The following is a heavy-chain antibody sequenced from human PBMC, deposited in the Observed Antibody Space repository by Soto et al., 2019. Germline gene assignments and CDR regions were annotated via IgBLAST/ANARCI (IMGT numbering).Heavy chain of an antibody. CDR2: INAGNGNT. CDR3: ASPMRRGYSYGRFDY. J-gene: IGHJ4*02. V-gene: IGHV1-3*01. D-gene: IGHD5-18*01. Sequence: ASVKVSCKASGYTFTSYAMHWVRQAPGQRLEWMGWINAGNGNTKYSQKFQGRVTITADESTSTAYMELSSLRSEDTAVYYCASPMRRGYSYGRFDYWGQGTLVTVSS. CDR1: GYTFTSYA.